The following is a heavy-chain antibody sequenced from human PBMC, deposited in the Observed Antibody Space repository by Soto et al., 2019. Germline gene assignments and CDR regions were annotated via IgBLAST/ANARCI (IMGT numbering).Heavy chain of an antibody. CDR3: ARSVILVVVSATPLGYLAP. CDR2: ICLSGST. CDR1: GGSISSGGYS. D-gene: IGHD2-15*01. J-gene: IGHJ5*02. Sequence: QLQLQESGSGLVKPSQTLSLTCAVSGGSISSGGYSLSWIRPPPGKGLDWLVYICLSGSTYYNLFLTRPVTLFVARSKNPSSLKLRSVTASDSAVYYCARSVILVVVSATPLGYLAPWGHGTLVTVS. V-gene: IGHV4-30-2*01.